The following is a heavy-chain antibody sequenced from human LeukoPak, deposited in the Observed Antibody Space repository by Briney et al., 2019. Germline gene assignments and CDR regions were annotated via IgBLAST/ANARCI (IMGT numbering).Heavy chain of an antibody. CDR2: IYYSGST. CDR3: ASGPDLSSWYGY. CDR1: GGSLSSYY. Sequence: SETLSLTCTVSGGSLSSYYWSWIRQPPGKGLEWIGYIYYSGSTNYNPSLKSRVTISVDTSKNQFSLKLSSVTAADTAVYYCASGPDLSSWYGYWGQGTLVTVSS. V-gene: IGHV4-59*01. J-gene: IGHJ4*02. D-gene: IGHD6-13*01.